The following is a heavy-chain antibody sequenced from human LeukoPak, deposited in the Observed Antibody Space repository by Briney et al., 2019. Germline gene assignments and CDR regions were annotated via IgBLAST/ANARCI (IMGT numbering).Heavy chain of an antibody. V-gene: IGHV3-23*01. D-gene: IGHD3-3*01. J-gene: IGHJ5*02. CDR2: ISGSGGST. CDR3: AKDSWIFGVVINGWFDP. CDR1: GFTFSSYA. Sequence: PGGSLRLSCAASGFTFSSYAMSWGRQTPGKGLEWVSAISGSGGSTYYADSVKGRFTISRDNSKNTLYLQMNSLRAEDTAVYYCAKDSWIFGVVINGWFDPWGQGTLVTVSS.